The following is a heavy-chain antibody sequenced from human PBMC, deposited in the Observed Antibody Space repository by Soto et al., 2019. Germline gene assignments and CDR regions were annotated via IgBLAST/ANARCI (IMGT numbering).Heavy chain of an antibody. CDR2: IYYSGST. Sequence: QVQLQESGPGLVKPSETLSLTCTVSGGSISSYYWSWIRQPPGKGLEWIGYIYYSGSTNYNPSLKGRVNISVDTSKNQFSLKLSSVTAADTAVYYCARGDPVQLGEYDYYYGMDVWGQGTTVTVSS. V-gene: IGHV4-59*01. J-gene: IGHJ6*02. CDR1: GGSISSYY. CDR3: ARGDPVQLGEYDYYYGMDV. D-gene: IGHD3-10*01.